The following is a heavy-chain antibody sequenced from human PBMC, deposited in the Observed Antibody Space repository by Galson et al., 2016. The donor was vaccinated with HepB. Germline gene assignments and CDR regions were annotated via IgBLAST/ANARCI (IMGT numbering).Heavy chain of an antibody. CDR1: GFTFSSYA. V-gene: IGHV3-23*01. D-gene: IGHD1-26*01. Sequence: SLRLSCAASGFTFSSYAMTWVRQAPRKGLEWVSVITSGGSTYYAASVKGRFTISRDNSKNTLYVQMNNLGAEDTAVYYCAKEDNIAGATTINNWGQGTLVTVSS. CDR2: ITSGGST. CDR3: AKEDNIAGATTINN. J-gene: IGHJ4*02.